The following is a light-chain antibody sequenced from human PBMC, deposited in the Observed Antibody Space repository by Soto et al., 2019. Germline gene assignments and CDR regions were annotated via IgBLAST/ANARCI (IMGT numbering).Light chain of an antibody. CDR2: GTY. CDR1: QSISGNY. Sequence: EVVLTQSPGTLSLSPGERVTLSCRASQSISGNYLAWYQHKPGQAPRLLISGTYTRATGIPDRFSGSGSGRDFRLTSSRLEPGDFEVYYCQHYGDSLSFTFGQGTRMEI. V-gene: IGKV3-20*01. J-gene: IGKJ5*01. CDR3: QHYGDSLSFT.